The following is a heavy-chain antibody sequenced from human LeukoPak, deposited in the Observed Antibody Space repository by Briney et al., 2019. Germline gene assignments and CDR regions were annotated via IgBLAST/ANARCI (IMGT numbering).Heavy chain of an antibody. CDR1: GLIFDNYG. J-gene: IGHJ4*02. CDR2: ISYDGRNI. V-gene: IGHV3-30*18. CDR3: AKEYDPRGYSFLPGC. D-gene: IGHD3-22*01. Sequence: HAGSSLRLSCAPSGLIFDNYGPQWVRQAPSKGLEWVTVISYDGRNIYNADSVKGRFTITRDNSKKTLYLQMNSLRAEDTAVYYCAKEYDPRGYSFLPGCWGQGTLVTVSS.